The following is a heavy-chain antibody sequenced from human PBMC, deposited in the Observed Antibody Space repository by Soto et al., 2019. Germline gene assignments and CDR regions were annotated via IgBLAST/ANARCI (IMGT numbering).Heavy chain of an antibody. D-gene: IGHD6-19*01. Sequence: EVQLVESGGGLVQPGGSLRLSCAASGFTVSSNCMSWVRQAPGKGLEWVSVIYSGGSTYYADSVKGRFTIYRDNSKNTLYLQMNSLRAEDTAVYYCARGGIAVAGNPNYYFDYWGQGTLVTVSS. CDR2: IYSGGST. V-gene: IGHV3-66*01. J-gene: IGHJ4*02. CDR1: GFTVSSNC. CDR3: ARGGIAVAGNPNYYFDY.